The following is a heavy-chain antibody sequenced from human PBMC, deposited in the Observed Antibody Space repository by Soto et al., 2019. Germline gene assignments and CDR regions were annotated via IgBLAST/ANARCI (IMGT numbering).Heavy chain of an antibody. CDR3: ARDRSSDHVPDLNY. V-gene: IGHV3-33*01. CDR2: IWYDGSNK. Sequence: QVQLVESGGGVVQPGRSLRLSCAASGFTFSSYGMHWVRQAPGKGLEWVAVIWYDGSNKYYADSVKGRFTISRDNSKNTLYLQMNSLRAEDTAVYYWARDRSSDHVPDLNYWGQGTLVTVSS. J-gene: IGHJ4*02. CDR1: GFTFSSYG. D-gene: IGHD6-19*01.